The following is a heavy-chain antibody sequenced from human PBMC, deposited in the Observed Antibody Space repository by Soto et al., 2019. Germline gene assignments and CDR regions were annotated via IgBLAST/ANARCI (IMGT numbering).Heavy chain of an antibody. D-gene: IGHD2-2*02. CDR3: AMEYCSSTSCYRDY. V-gene: IGHV1-69*02. Sequence: QVQLVQSGAEVKKPGSSVKVSCKASGGTFSSYTISWVRQAPGQGLEWMGRIIPFLGIANYAQKFQGRVPIPADKAXSTAYMELSSLRSEDTAVYYCAMEYCSSTSCYRDYWGQGTLVTVSS. CDR1: GGTFSSYT. J-gene: IGHJ4*02. CDR2: IIPFLGIA.